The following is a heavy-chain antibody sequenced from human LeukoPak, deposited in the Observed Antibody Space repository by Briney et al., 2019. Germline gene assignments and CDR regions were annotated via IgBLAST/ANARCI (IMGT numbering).Heavy chain of an antibody. J-gene: IGHJ4*02. CDR2: IYTSGST. V-gene: IGHV4-4*07. CDR1: GGSISSYY. CDR3: ARESPSGSYLAY. D-gene: IGHD1-26*01. Sequence: SETLSLTCTVSGGSISSYYWSWIRQPAGKGLEWIGRIYTSGSTNYNPSLKSRVTISVDTSKNQFSLKLSSVTAADTAVYYCARESPSGSYLAYWGQGTLVTVSS.